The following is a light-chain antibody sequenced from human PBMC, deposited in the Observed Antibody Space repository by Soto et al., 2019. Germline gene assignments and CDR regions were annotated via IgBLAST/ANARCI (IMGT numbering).Light chain of an antibody. CDR3: QQYNTNSWT. CDR1: QSISNW. J-gene: IGKJ1*01. Sequence: DMQMTQSPSTLSASVGDRVIITCRASQSISNWLAWYQQKPGKAPKLLIYDASSLESGVPSRFSGSGSGTEFTLTISSLQPDDFVTYYCQQYNTNSWTFGQGTKVDIK. CDR2: DAS. V-gene: IGKV1-5*01.